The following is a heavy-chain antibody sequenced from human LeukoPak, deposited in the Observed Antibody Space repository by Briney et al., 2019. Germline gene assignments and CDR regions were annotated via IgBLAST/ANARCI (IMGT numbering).Heavy chain of an antibody. V-gene: IGHV1-69*06. J-gene: IGHJ4*02. D-gene: IGHD3-22*01. Sequence: ASVKVSCKASGGTFSSYAISWVRQAPGQGLEWMGGIIPIFGTANYAQKFQGRVTITADKSTSTAYMELSSLRSEDTAVYYCARGGAYYYDSSGPDYWGQGTLVTVSS. CDR3: ARGGAYYYDSSGPDY. CDR2: IIPIFGTA. CDR1: GGTFSSYA.